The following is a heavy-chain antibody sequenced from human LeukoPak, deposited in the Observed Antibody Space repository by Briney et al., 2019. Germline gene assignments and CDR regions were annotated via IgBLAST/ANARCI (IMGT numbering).Heavy chain of an antibody. CDR3: AKDHDGGFFDY. D-gene: IGHD6-25*01. J-gene: IGHJ4*02. V-gene: IGHV3-23*01. CDR1: GFTFSSYA. CDR2: ISGSGGST. Sequence: PGGSLRLSCAASGFTFSSYAMSWIRQAPGKGLEWVSAISGSGGSTYYADSAKGRFAISRDNSKNTLYLQMNSLRAEDTAVYYCAKDHDGGFFDYWGQGTLVTVSS.